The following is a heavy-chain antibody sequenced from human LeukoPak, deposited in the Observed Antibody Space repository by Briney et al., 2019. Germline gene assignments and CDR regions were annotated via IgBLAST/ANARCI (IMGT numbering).Heavy chain of an antibody. CDR2: INHSGST. CDR1: GGSFSGYY. V-gene: IGHV4-34*01. CDR3: ARETTAIDY. Sequence: SETLSLTCAVYGGSFSGYYWSWIRQPPGKGLEWIGEINHSGSTNYNPSLKSRVTISVDTSKNQFSLKLSSVTAADTAVYYCARETTAIDYWGQGTLVTVSS. D-gene: IGHD1-1*01. J-gene: IGHJ4*02.